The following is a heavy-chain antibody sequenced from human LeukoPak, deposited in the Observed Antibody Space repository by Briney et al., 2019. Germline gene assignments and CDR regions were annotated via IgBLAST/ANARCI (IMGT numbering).Heavy chain of an antibody. D-gene: IGHD1-26*01. Sequence: PGGSLRLSCAASVFTISRNYMSWVRQAQGRVLEWVSIIYFDDTTYYADSVGGRFTISRDISTNTVYLQMHSLRVEDTAVYFCTRAGEVLPHDGFDIWGRGTMVTVSS. V-gene: IGHV3-53*01. J-gene: IGHJ3*02. CDR2: IYFDDTT. CDR1: VFTISRNY. CDR3: TRAGEVLPHDGFDI.